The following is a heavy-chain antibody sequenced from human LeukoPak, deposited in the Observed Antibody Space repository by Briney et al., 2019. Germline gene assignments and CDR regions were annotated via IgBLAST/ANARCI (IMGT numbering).Heavy chain of an antibody. J-gene: IGHJ4*02. V-gene: IGHV7-4-1*02. CDR3: AREIFTMVRGVQPFDY. CDR2: INTNTGNP. CDR1: GYTFTSYA. Sequence: ASVKVSCKASGYTFTSYAMNWVRQAPGQGLEWMGWINTNTGNPTYAQGFTGRFVFSLDTSVSTAYLQISSLKAEDTAAYYCAREIFTMVRGVQPFDYWGQGTLVTVSS. D-gene: IGHD3-10*01.